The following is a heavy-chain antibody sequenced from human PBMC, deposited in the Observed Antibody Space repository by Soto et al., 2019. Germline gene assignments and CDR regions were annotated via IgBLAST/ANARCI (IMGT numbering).Heavy chain of an antibody. CDR2: ISAYNGNT. D-gene: IGHD2-21*02. CDR1: GYTFTSYG. V-gene: IGHV1-18*01. CDR3: AREGWKAYCGGDCYYYYGMDV. J-gene: IGHJ6*02. Sequence: GASVKVSCKASGYTFTSYGISWVRQAPGQGGEWMGWISAYNGNTNYSHKRQGRVTMTTDTSTSTAYMELRSLRSDDTAVYYCAREGWKAYCGGDCYYYYGMDVWGQGTTVTVSS.